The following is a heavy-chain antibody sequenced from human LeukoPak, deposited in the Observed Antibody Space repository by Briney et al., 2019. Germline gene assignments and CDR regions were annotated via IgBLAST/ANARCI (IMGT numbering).Heavy chain of an antibody. D-gene: IGHD3-10*01. J-gene: IGHJ4*02. V-gene: IGHV4-34*01. CDR3: ARGWSYYGSGSYYFDY. Sequence: SETLSLTCAVYGGSFSGYYWSWIRQPPGKGLEWIGEINHSGSTNYNPSLKRRVTISVDTSKNQFSLKLSSVTAADTAVYYCARGWSYYGSGSYYFDYWGQGTLVTVSS. CDR1: GGSFSGYY. CDR2: INHSGST.